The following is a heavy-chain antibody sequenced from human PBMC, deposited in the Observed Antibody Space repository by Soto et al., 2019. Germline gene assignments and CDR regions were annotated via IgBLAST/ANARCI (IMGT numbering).Heavy chain of an antibody. CDR2: ISYDGSNK. J-gene: IGHJ4*02. V-gene: IGHV3-30-3*01. D-gene: IGHD6-6*01. CDR3: AKDRGAAPLYYFDY. CDR1: GFTFSSYA. Sequence: QVQLVESGGGVVQPGRSLRLSCAASGFTFSSYAMHRVRQAPGKGLEWVAVISYDGSNKYYADSVKGRFTISRDNSKNTLYLQMNSLRAEDTAVYYCAKDRGAAPLYYFDYWGQGTLVTVSS.